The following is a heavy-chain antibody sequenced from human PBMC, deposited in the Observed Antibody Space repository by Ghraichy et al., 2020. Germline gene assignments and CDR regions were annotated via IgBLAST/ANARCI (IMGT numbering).Heavy chain of an antibody. D-gene: IGHD2-2*01. CDR3: ARLALPTAFWFFDL. V-gene: IGHV4-4*09. J-gene: IGHJ2*01. Sequence: ESLNISCSVSGGSISINYWSLIRQPPGKGLEWIGYIHSSGSTYYNPSLKSRVIISVDTSKNQFSLKLRSVTAADTAVYYCARLALPTAFWFFDLWGRGTLVTVSS. CDR2: IHSSGST. CDR1: GGSISINY.